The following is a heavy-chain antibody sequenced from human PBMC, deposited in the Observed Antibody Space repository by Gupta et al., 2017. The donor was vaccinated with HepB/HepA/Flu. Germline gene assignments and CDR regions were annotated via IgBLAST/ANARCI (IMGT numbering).Heavy chain of an antibody. D-gene: IGHD2-21*02. V-gene: IGHV3-30-3*01. CDR3: ARDPSHVVGETAVQDY. CDR2: ISYDGSNR. CDR1: GFTFGSYA. Sequence: QVQLVDSRGGVVQSGRSLRLSCPASGFTFGSYAMHWVRQAPGKGLEWVAVISYDGSNRYYIDSVKGRFTISRDNFKNTLYLQMNSLRTEDSAVYYCARDPSHVVGETAVQDYWGQGTLVTVS. J-gene: IGHJ4*02.